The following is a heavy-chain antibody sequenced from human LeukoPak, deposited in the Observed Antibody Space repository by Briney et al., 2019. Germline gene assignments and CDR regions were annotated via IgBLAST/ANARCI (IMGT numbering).Heavy chain of an antibody. CDR3: AKDLWMEKQGYYYMDV. V-gene: IGHV3-30*02. CDR2: IRYDGSNK. D-gene: IGHD5-12*01. Sequence: GGSLRLSCAASGFTFSSYGMHWVRQAPGKGLEWVAFIRYDGSNKYYADSVKGRFTISRDNSKNTLYLQMNSLRAEDTAVYYCAKDLWMEKQGYYYMDVWGKGTTVTISS. CDR1: GFTFSSYG. J-gene: IGHJ6*03.